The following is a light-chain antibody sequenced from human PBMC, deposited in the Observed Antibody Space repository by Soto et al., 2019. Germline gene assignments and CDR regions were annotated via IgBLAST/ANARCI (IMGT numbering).Light chain of an antibody. J-gene: IGKJ2*01. V-gene: IGKV3-11*01. Sequence: EIVLTQSQATLSLSPGERATLSCRASQSVSSYLAWYQQKPGQAPRLLIYDASNRATGIPARFSGSGSGTDVTLTISSLEPEDCAVYYCQQRGNWPYTFGQGNKREIK. CDR2: DAS. CDR1: QSVSSY. CDR3: QQRGNWPYT.